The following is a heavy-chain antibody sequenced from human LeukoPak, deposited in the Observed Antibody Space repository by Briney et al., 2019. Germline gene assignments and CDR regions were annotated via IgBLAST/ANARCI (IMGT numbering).Heavy chain of an antibody. D-gene: IGHD6-19*01. CDR3: AKDRSSGWNANGFDY. J-gene: IGHJ4*02. CDR1: GFTFSSYG. CDR2: IRYDGSNK. V-gene: IGHV3-30*02. Sequence: GGSLRLSCAASGFTFSSYGMHWVRQAPGKGLEWVAFIRYDGSNKYYADSVKGRFTISRDNSKNTLYLQMNSLRAEDTAVYYCAKDRSSGWNANGFDYWGQGTLVTVSS.